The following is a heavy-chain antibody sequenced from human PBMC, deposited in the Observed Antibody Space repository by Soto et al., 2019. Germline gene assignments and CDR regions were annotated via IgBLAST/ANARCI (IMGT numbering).Heavy chain of an antibody. J-gene: IGHJ5*02. CDR2: ISYDGSNK. Sequence: QPGGSLRLSCAASGFTFSSYGMHWVRQAPGKGLEWVAVISYDGSNKYYADSVKGRFTISRDNSKNTLYLQMNSLRAEDTAVYYCARDLGGAAAAGRYYEDFNWFEPWGQGTLVTVSS. CDR3: ARDLGGAAAAGRYYEDFNWFEP. V-gene: IGHV3-30*03. D-gene: IGHD6-13*01. CDR1: GFTFSSYG.